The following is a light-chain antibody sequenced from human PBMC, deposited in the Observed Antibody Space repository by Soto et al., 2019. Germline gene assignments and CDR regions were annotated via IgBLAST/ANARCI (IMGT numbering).Light chain of an antibody. CDR2: VNSDGSH. CDR3: QTWGTAWV. CDR1: SGHSTYA. Sequence: QAVLTQLPSASASLGASVQLTCILSSGHSTYAIAWHQQQPEKGPRYLMRVNSDGSHSKGDGIPDRFSGSSSGAERYLTISSLQSEDEADYYCQTWGTAWVFGGGTKLTVL. V-gene: IGLV4-69*01. J-gene: IGLJ3*02.